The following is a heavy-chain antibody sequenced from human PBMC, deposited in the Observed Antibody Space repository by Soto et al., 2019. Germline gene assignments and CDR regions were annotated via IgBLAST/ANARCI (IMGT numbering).Heavy chain of an antibody. D-gene: IGHD3-10*02. J-gene: IGHJ5*01. CDR3: ASMIGDPVLSFDS. CDR1: GGSISSYY. V-gene: IGHV4-59*01. CDR2: IFYSGST. Sequence: QVQLQESGPGLVKPSETLSLTCTVSGGSISSYYWSWIRQPPGKGLEWIGFIFYSGSTSYNPSLKSRVTISIDTSEYQFSPKLNSVTAAYTDVYYCASMIGDPVLSFDSWGQGTLVAVSS.